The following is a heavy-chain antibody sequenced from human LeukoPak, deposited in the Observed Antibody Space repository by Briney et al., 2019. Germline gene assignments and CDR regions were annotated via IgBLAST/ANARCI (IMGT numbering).Heavy chain of an antibody. D-gene: IGHD3-10*01. V-gene: IGHV3-30-3*01. J-gene: IGHJ4*02. CDR1: GFTFSSYA. CDR3: ARQLGGSGSY. Sequence: PGGSLRLSCAASGFTFSSYAMHWVRQAPGKGLEWVAVISYDGSNKYYADSVKGRFTISRDNSKNTLYLQMNSLRAEDTAVYYCARQLGGSGSYWGQGTLVTVSS. CDR2: ISYDGSNK.